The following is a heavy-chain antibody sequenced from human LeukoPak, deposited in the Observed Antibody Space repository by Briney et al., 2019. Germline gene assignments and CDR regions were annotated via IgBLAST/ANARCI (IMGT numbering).Heavy chain of an antibody. D-gene: IGHD6-25*01. V-gene: IGHV4-34*01. CDR1: GGSFSGYY. CDR3: ARGRQRAAWAIRVNWFDP. Sequence: SETLSLTCAVYGGSFSGYYWSWIRQPPGKGLEWIGEINHSGSTNYNPSLKSRVSISVDTSKNQFSLKLSSVTAADTAVYYCARGRQRAAWAIRVNWFDPWGQGTLVTVSS. CDR2: INHSGST. J-gene: IGHJ5*02.